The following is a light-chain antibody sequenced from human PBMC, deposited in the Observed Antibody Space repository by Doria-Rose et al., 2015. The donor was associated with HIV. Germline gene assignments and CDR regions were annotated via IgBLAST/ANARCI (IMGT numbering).Light chain of an antibody. V-gene: IGKV3-11*01. Sequence: TQSPATLSLSPGERAPLSCRASQSVSSYLAWYQQKPGQAPRLLIYDASNGATGIPARFSGSGSGTDFTLTISSLEPEDFAVYYCQQRSSFGQGTRLEIK. CDR2: DAS. CDR1: QSVSSY. J-gene: IGKJ5*01. CDR3: QQRSS.